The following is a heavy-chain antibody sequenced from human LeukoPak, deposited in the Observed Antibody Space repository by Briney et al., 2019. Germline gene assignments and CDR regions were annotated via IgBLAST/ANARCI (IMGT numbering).Heavy chain of an antibody. CDR3: AREWFGESTRAIFDY. V-gene: IGHV1-18*01. D-gene: IGHD3-10*01. Sequence: ASVKVSCKASGGTFSSYAISWVRQAPGHGLEWMGWISAYDGKTFYAQKFQGRVTMTTDTSTSTAYIELRSLTSDDTAVYYCAREWFGESTRAIFDYWGQGTLVTVSS. J-gene: IGHJ4*02. CDR1: GGTFSSYA. CDR2: ISAYDGKT.